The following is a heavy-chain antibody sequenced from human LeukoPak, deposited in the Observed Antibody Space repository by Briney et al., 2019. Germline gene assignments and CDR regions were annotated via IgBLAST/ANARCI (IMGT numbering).Heavy chain of an antibody. D-gene: IGHD6-13*01. Sequence: PSETLSLTCTVSGGSISSYYWSWIRQPAGKGLEWIGRIYTSGSTNYNPSLKSRVTISVDTSKNQFSLKLSSVTAADTAVYYCARDASIAAADRDYYYYYYMDVWGKGTTVTVSS. V-gene: IGHV4-4*07. CDR3: ARDASIAAADRDYYYYYYMDV. CDR1: GGSISSYY. J-gene: IGHJ6*03. CDR2: IYTSGST.